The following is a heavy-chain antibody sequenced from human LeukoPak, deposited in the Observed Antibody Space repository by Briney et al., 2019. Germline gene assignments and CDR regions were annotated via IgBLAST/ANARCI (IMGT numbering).Heavy chain of an antibody. V-gene: IGHV3-7*01. D-gene: IGHD6-6*01. CDR1: GFTLSSSW. Sequence: GGSLRLSCTASGFTLSSSWMSWVRQPPGRGLEWVASIKQDGSQKYYVDSVKGRFTISRDNAKNSLYLQMNSLRAEDTAVYFCARAIAARRRVGWDYFDYWGQGTLVTVSS. J-gene: IGHJ4*02. CDR2: IKQDGSQK. CDR3: ARAIAARRRVGWDYFDY.